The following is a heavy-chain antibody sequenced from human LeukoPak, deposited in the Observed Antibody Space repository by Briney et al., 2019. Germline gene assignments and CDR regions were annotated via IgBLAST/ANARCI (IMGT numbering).Heavy chain of an antibody. CDR2: IYYSGST. V-gene: IGHV4-59*08. CDR1: GGSISSYY. CDR3: ARQPSTYYYDSSGYGDAFDI. J-gene: IGHJ3*02. Sequence: SETLSLTCTVSGGSISSYYWSWIRQPPGKGLEWIGYIYYSGSTNYNPSLKSRVTISVDTSKNQFSLKLSSVTAADTAVYYCARQPSTYYYDSSGYGDAFDIWGQGTMVTVSS. D-gene: IGHD3-22*01.